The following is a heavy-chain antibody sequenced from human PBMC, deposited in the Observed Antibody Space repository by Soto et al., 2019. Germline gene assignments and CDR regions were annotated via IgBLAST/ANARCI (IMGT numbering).Heavy chain of an antibody. D-gene: IGHD1-26*01. V-gene: IGHV4-28*01. J-gene: IGHJ4*02. CDR2: IYYSGTT. CDR1: GYSISSSDW. Sequence: SETLSLTCAVSGYSISSSDWWGWIRQPPGKGLEWIGYIYYSGTTYYNPSLKSRVTMSVDTSKNQFSLKLTSVTAVDTAVYYCARREIQGPIDYWGQGTLVTVS. CDR3: ARREIQGPIDY.